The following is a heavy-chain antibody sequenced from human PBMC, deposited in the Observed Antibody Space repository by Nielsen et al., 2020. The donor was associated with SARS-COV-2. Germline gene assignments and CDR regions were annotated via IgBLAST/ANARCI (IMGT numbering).Heavy chain of an antibody. CDR2: ISGSGGST. V-gene: IGHV3-23*01. J-gene: IGHJ3*02. CDR3: AKDDGYSSGGDAFDI. Sequence: WIRQPPGKGLEWVSAISGSGGSTYYADSVKGRFTISRDNSKNTLYLQMNSLRAEDTAVYYCAKDDGYSSGGDAFDIWGQGTMVTVSS. D-gene: IGHD6-19*01.